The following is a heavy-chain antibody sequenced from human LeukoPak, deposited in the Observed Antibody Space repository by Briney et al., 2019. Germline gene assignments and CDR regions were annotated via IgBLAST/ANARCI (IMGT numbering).Heavy chain of an antibody. D-gene: IGHD6-19*01. CDR2: ISSSGSTK. CDR1: GFTSGFTFSDYE. J-gene: IGHJ4*02. V-gene: IGHV3-48*03. Sequence: PGGSLRLSCAVSGFTSGFTFSDYEMNWVRQAPGKGLEWVSYISSSGSTKYYADSVKGRFTISRDNAKNSLYLQMNSPRAEDTAVYYCTTITVAAAFDYWGQGTLVTVSS. CDR3: TTITVAAAFDY.